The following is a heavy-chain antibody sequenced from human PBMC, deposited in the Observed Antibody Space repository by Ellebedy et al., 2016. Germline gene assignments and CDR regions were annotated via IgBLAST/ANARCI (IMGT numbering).Heavy chain of an antibody. D-gene: IGHD5-18*01. V-gene: IGHV1-18*01. Sequence: ASVKVSCXASGGTFSSYAINWVRQAPGQGLEWMGWISAYNGNTNYAQKLQGRVTMTTDTSTSTAYMELRSLRSDDTAVYYCARYSYGYIGWFNPWGQGTLVTVSS. CDR1: GGTFSSYA. CDR2: ISAYNGNT. J-gene: IGHJ5*02. CDR3: ARYSYGYIGWFNP.